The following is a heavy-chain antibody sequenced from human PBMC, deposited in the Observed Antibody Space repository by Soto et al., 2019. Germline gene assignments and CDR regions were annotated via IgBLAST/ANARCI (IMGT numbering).Heavy chain of an antibody. J-gene: IGHJ4*02. CDR2: ISGSGGST. D-gene: IGHD3-22*01. CDR1: GFTFSSYA. V-gene: IGHV3-23*01. CDR3: AKGPYYYDSSGYFDY. Sequence: GGSLRLSCAASGFTFSSYAMSLVRQAPGKGLEWVSAISGSGGSTYYADSVKGRFTISRDNSKNTLYLQMNSLRAEDTAVYYCAKGPYYYDSSGYFDYWGQGTLVTVSS.